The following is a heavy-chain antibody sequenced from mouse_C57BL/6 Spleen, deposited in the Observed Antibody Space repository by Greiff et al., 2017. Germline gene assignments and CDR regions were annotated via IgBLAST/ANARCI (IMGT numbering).Heavy chain of an antibody. V-gene: IGHV5-6*01. CDR1: GFTFSSYG. CDR3: ARQGDGYYWYFDV. CDR2: ISSGGSYT. Sequence: EVQGVESGGDLVKPGGSLKLSCAASGFTFSSYGMSWVRQTPDKRLGWVATISSGGSYTYYPDSVKGRFTISRDNAKNTLYLQMSSLKSEDTAMYYCARQGDGYYWYFDVWGTGTTVTVSS. J-gene: IGHJ1*03. D-gene: IGHD2-3*01.